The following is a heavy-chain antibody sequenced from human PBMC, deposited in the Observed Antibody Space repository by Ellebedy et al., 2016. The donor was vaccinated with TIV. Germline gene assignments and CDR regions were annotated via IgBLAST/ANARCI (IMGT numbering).Heavy chain of an antibody. CDR3: ASEGAYCSGGSCYSRWRWFDP. CDR2: IYTSGST. J-gene: IGHJ5*02. CDR1: GGSISSYY. Sequence: MPSETLSLTCTVSGGSISSYYWSWIRQTAGKGLEWIGRIYTSGSTNYNPSLQSRVTMSVDTSKNQFSLKLSSVTAADTAVYYCASEGAYCSGGSCYSRWRWFDPWGQGTLVTVSS. D-gene: IGHD2-15*01. V-gene: IGHV4-4*07.